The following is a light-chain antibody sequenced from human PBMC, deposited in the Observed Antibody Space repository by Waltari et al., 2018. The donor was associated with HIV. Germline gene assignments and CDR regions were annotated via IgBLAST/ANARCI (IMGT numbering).Light chain of an antibody. CDR3: QTWGTGSVV. V-gene: IGLV4-69*01. CDR1: SGYTNYA. CDR2: LNSDGSH. J-gene: IGLJ2*01. Sequence: QLVLTQSPSASASLGASVKLTCTLSSGYTNYAIAWPPQQPAKGPRYLMKLNSDGSHSKGDGIPDRFSGSSSGAERYLTISSLQSEDEADYYCQTWGTGSVVFGGGTNLTVL.